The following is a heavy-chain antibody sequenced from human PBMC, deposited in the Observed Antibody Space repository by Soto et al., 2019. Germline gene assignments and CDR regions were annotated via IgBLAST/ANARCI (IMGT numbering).Heavy chain of an antibody. J-gene: IGHJ4*02. V-gene: IGHV3-7*01. CDR3: ARGRWSFDS. CDR1: GFTFSSFW. Sequence: EVQLVESGGGLVQPGGSLRLSCAASGFTFSSFWMSWVRQAPGKGLEWVANIKQDGSEKNYVDSVKGRFTISIDNAKNSLYMQMNRLRADDTALYYCARGRWSFDSWGQRTLVTVSS. CDR2: IKQDGSEK. D-gene: IGHD3-16*02.